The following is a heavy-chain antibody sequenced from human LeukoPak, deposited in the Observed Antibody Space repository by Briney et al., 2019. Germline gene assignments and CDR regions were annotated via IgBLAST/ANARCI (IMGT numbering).Heavy chain of an antibody. D-gene: IGHD3-10*01. CDR3: ARGSLNYYASGSYYMVF. CDR1: GSSLSGYS. CDR2: ISSSMSIT. V-gene: IGHV3-48*02. Sequence: GESLRLSCAASGSSLSGYSMNWVRQTPGKGLEWISYISSSMSITYYADSVKGRFTISRDNAKNSLYLQMNGLTDEDTAVYYCARGSLNYYASGSYYMVFWGQGTLVTVSS. J-gene: IGHJ4*02.